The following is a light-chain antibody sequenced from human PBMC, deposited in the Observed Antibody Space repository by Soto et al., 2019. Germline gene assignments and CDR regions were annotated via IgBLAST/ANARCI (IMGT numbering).Light chain of an antibody. V-gene: IGLV2-11*01. Sequence: QSVLTQPRSVPGSPGQSVTISCTGTSSDIGGYYYVSWYQQHPGKAPKLMVYDVTKRPSGVPDRFSGSKSGNTASLTITGLQAEDEADYYCCSYTGSYTFVFGGGTKLTVL. CDR2: DVT. CDR1: SSDIGGYYY. CDR3: CSYTGSYTFV. J-gene: IGLJ2*01.